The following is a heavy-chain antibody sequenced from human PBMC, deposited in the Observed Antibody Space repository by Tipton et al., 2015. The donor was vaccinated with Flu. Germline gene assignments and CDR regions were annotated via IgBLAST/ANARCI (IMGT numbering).Heavy chain of an antibody. CDR1: GGSISSGGYY. V-gene: IGHV4-31*03. D-gene: IGHD2-2*01. Sequence: LVKPTQTLSLTCTVSGGSISSGGYYWSWIRQHPGKGLEWIGYIYYSGSTYYNPSLKSRVTISVDTSKNQFSLKLSSVTAADTAVYYCARGSFAWHQGAFDFWGQGTMVTVSS. CDR2: IYYSGST. CDR3: ARGSFAWHQGAFDF. J-gene: IGHJ3*01.